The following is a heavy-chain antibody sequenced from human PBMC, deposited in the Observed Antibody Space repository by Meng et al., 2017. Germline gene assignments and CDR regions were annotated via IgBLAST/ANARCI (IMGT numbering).Heavy chain of an antibody. V-gene: IGHV4-4*02. J-gene: IGHJ4*02. Sequence: QVDVQESGPGLLKPSGTLSLTCAVSGGSISSSNWWSWVRQPPGKGLEWIGEIYHSGSTNYNPSLKSRVTISVDKSKNQFSLKLSSVTAADTAVYYCARWSIYCSGGSCYSFDYWGQGTLVTVSS. CDR3: ARWSIYCSGGSCYSFDY. CDR1: GGSISSSNW. D-gene: IGHD2-15*01. CDR2: IYHSGST.